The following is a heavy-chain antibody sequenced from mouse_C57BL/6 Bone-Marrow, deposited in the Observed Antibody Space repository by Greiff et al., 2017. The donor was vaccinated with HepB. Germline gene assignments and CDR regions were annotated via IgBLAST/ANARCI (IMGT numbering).Heavy chain of an antibody. CDR3: ARYPDY. Sequence: VQLQQSGAELVKPGASVKLSCKASGYTFTEYTIHWVKQRSGQGLEWIGDIYPGSGSTNYNEKFKSKATLTVDTSSSTAYMQLSSLTSEDSAVYYCARYPDYWGQGTSVTVSS. V-gene: IGHV1-55*01. CDR1: GYTFTEYT. CDR2: IYPGSGST. J-gene: IGHJ4*01.